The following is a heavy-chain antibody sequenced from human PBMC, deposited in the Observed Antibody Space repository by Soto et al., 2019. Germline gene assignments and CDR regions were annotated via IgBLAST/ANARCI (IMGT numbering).Heavy chain of an antibody. V-gene: IGHV1-18*01. CDR3: ARGGYYDNVWGKLSHYGLDV. CDR1: GYTFTTYG. Sequence: ASVKVSCKASGYTFTTYGITWVRQAPGQRLEWMGWISPYNDQTIYAQKLQGRVTMTADTSTRTVYMQLRSLKSDDTAVYYCARGGYYDNVWGKLSHYGLDVWGQGTSVTVSS. CDR2: ISPYNDQT. J-gene: IGHJ6*02. D-gene: IGHD3-16*01.